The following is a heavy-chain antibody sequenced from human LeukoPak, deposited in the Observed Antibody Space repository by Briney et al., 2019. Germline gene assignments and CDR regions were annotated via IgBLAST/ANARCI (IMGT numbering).Heavy chain of an antibody. Sequence: SETLSLTCTVSGGSTSSYYWSWIRQPPGKGLEWIGYVYYSGSTNYNPSLKSRVTISVDTSKNQFSLKVSSVTAADTAVYYCARTSAAAGTNWFDPWGQGTLVTVSS. J-gene: IGHJ5*02. CDR1: GGSTSSYY. D-gene: IGHD6-13*01. CDR2: VYYSGST. CDR3: ARTSAAAGTNWFDP. V-gene: IGHV4-59*01.